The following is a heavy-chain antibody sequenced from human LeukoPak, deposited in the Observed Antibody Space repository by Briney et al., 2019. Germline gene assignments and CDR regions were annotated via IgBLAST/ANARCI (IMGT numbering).Heavy chain of an antibody. V-gene: IGHV3-30*04. Sequence: PGGSLRLSWAASGFTFSSYAMHWVRQAPGKGLEWEAVISYDGSNKYYADSVKGRFTISRDNSKNTLYLQMNSLRAEDTAVYYCARTCSGGSCYSDYWGQGTLVTVSS. CDR3: ARTCSGGSCYSDY. D-gene: IGHD2-15*01. CDR2: ISYDGSNK. CDR1: GFTFSSYA. J-gene: IGHJ4*02.